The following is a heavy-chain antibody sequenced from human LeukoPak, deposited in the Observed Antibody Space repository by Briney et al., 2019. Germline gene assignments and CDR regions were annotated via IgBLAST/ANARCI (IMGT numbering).Heavy chain of an antibody. V-gene: IGHV5-51*01. D-gene: IGHD5-18*01. CDR2: IYPGDSDT. CDR3: ARTRSYGYSHLDY. CDR1: GSRFTSYW. J-gene: IGHJ4*02. Sequence: GGFLEIPCQGSGSRFTSYWIGWVRQLPGKGLEWMGIIYPGDSDTRYSPSFQGQVTISADKSISTAYLQWSSLKASDTAMYYCARTRSYGYSHLDYWGQGTLVTVSS.